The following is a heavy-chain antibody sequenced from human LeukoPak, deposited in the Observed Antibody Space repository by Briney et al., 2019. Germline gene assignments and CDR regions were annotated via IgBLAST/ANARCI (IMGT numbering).Heavy chain of an antibody. D-gene: IGHD3-10*01. CDR3: ARDKLSVRGVVDY. Sequence: GGSLRLSCAASGFTFSSYGMHWVRQAPGKGLEWVAVISYDGSNKYYADSVKGRFTISRDNSKNTLYLQMNSLRAEDTAVYYCARDKLSVRGVVDYWGQGTLVTVSS. CDR1: GFTFSSYG. CDR2: ISYDGSNK. J-gene: IGHJ4*02. V-gene: IGHV3-30*03.